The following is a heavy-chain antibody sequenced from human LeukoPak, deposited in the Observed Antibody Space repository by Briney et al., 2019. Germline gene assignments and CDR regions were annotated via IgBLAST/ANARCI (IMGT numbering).Heavy chain of an antibody. D-gene: IGHD5/OR15-5a*01. CDR3: ARGVAWENSVPFDY. CDR2: IIPIFGIA. V-gene: IGHV1-69*04. Sequence: SVKVSCKASGGTFSSYAISWVRQAPGQGLEWMGRIIPIFGIANYAQKFQGRVTVTADKSTSTAYMELSSLRSEDTAVYYCARGVAWENSVPFDYWGQGTLVTVSS. CDR1: GGTFSSYA. J-gene: IGHJ4*02.